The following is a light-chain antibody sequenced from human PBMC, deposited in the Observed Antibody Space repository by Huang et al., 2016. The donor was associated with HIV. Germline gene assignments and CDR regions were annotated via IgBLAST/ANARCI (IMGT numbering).Light chain of an antibody. V-gene: IGKV3-15*01. CDR2: GAS. J-gene: IGKJ3*01. CDR3: QQYNNWRT. CDR1: QSVGTN. Sequence: EMVMTQSPATLSVSPGERATLSCRASQSVGTNLAWYQQQPGQAPRLLVYGASTRANGIPVRFSGSGSGTEFTLTISSLQSEDFAVYYCQQYNNWRTFGPGTKVDIK.